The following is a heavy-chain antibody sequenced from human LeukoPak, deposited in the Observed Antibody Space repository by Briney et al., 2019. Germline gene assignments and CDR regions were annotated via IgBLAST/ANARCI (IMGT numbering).Heavy chain of an antibody. CDR1: GYTFTGYY. CDR3: ARGGDKWEPRGWFDP. V-gene: IGHV1-2*02. J-gene: IGHJ5*02. CDR2: INPNSGGT. D-gene: IGHD1-26*01. Sequence: GASVKVSCKASGYTFTGYYMHWVRQAPGQGLEWMGWINPNSGGTNYAQKFQGRVTMTRDTSISTAYMELSRLRSDDTAVYYCARGGDKWEPRGWFDPWGQGTLVTVSS.